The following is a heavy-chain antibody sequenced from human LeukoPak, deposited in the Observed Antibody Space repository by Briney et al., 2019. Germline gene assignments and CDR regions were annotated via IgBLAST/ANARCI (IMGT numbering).Heavy chain of an antibody. D-gene: IGHD3-9*01. V-gene: IGHV1-69*13. J-gene: IGHJ4*02. Sequence: ASVKVSCKASGGTFSSYAISWVRQAPGQGLEWMGGIIPIFGTANYAQKFQGRVTITADESTSTAYMELSSLRSEDTAVYYCASRGDYDILTGYWADKYYFDYWGQGTLVTVSS. CDR3: ASRGDYDILTGYWADKYYFDY. CDR2: IIPIFGTA. CDR1: GGTFSSYA.